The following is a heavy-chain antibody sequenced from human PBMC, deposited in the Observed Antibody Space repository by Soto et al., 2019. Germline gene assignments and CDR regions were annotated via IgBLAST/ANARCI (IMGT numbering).Heavy chain of an antibody. CDR2: ISSSSTTL. Sequence: GGSLRLSCSPSGFTFSSYGMNWVRQAPGKGLEWVSYISSSSTTLYYADSVKGRFTISRDNAKNSLYLQMHSLRDEDTAVCYCARDPGDGMDVWGQGTTVTVSS. CDR1: GFTFSSYG. CDR3: ARDPGDGMDV. D-gene: IGHD3-10*01. J-gene: IGHJ6*02. V-gene: IGHV3-48*02.